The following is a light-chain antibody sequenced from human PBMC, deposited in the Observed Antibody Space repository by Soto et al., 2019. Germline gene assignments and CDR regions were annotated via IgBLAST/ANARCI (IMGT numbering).Light chain of an antibody. Sequence: QSALTQPPSVSGSPGQSVTISCTGTSTDFVSYNRVSWYQQPPGTAPKLIIYEASNRPSGVPDRFSGSKSGNTASLTISGLQAADEADYYCSAYAGSNNVVFGSGTKLTVL. CDR2: EAS. CDR1: STDFVSYNR. CDR3: SAYAGSNNVV. V-gene: IGLV2-18*02. J-gene: IGLJ1*01.